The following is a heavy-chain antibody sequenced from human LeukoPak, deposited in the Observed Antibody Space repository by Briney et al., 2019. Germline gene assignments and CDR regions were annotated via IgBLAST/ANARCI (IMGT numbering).Heavy chain of an antibody. CDR1: GGSISAYY. Sequence: SETLSLTCTVTGGSISAYYWSWIRQPPGKGLEWIGDVFYTGATNCNPSLESRVTISVDTSKNQFSLNLTSVTAADAAVYYCARLTRHYFVFWGRGTPVAVSS. V-gene: IGHV4-59*08. J-gene: IGHJ4*02. CDR2: VFYTGAT. CDR3: ARLTRHYFVF.